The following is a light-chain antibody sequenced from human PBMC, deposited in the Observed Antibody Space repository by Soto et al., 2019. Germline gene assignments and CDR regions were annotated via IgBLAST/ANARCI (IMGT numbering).Light chain of an antibody. CDR3: QLYGRSRRAT. J-gene: IGKJ5*01. CDR2: GAS. V-gene: IGKV3-20*01. CDR1: QTITNDY. Sequence: EIVLTQSRGTLSLSPGEGSSLSCMASQTITNDYLAWYQQRPGQAPRLLIYGASSRATGIPDRFTGSGSGTDFTLTISRLEHEDFAVYYCQLYGRSRRATFGQGTRLEIK.